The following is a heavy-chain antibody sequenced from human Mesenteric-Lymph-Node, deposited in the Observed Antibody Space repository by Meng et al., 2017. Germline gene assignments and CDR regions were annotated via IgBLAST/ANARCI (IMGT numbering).Heavy chain of an antibody. D-gene: IGHD3-22*01. Sequence: QVQLVQSGSELKKPGASVQVSCKASGYTFTSYAMNWVRQAPGQGLEWMGWINTDTGNPTYVQGFTGRFVFSLDTSVSTAYLQISSLKAEDTAVYYCARVGDSSGYYTGGFDFWGQGTLVTVSS. CDR1: GYTFTSYA. CDR2: INTDTGNP. V-gene: IGHV7-4-1*02. J-gene: IGHJ4*02. CDR3: ARVGDSSGYYTGGFDF.